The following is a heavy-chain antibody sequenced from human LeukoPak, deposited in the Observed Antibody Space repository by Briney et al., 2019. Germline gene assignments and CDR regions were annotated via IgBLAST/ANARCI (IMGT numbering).Heavy chain of an antibody. Sequence: ASVKVSCKASGYTFTSYDINWVRQATGQGLEWMGWMYPNRGNTGYAQKFQGRVTMTRNTSISTAYMELSSLRSEDTAVYYCARASYGGNPGDAFDIWGQGTMVTVSS. V-gene: IGHV1-8*01. D-gene: IGHD4/OR15-4a*01. CDR3: ARASYGGNPGDAFDI. J-gene: IGHJ3*02. CDR1: GYTFTSYD. CDR2: MYPNRGNT.